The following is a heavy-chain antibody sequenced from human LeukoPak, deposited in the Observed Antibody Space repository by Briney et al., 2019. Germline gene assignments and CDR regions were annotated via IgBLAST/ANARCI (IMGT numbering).Heavy chain of an antibody. J-gene: IGHJ4*02. D-gene: IGHD1-26*01. CDR1: GYSFTSYW. Sequence: GESLKISCKGSGYSFTSYWIRWARQMPGKGLEWMGIIYPGDSDTRYSPSFQGQVTISADKSISTAYLQWRSLKASETAMYYCARRGERVGATHLGYWGQGTLVTVSS. CDR2: IYPGDSDT. V-gene: IGHV5-51*01. CDR3: ARRGERVGATHLGY.